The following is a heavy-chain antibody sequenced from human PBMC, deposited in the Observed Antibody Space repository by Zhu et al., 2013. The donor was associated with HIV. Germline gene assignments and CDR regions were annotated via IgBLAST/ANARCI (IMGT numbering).Heavy chain of an antibody. D-gene: IGHD3-22*01. CDR1: GYTFTGYY. CDR3: ARADGYYDSSGYPLYFQH. Sequence: QVQLVQSGAEVKKPGASLKVSCKASGYTFTGYYMHWVRQAPGQGLEWMGIINPSGGSTSYAQKFQGRVTMTRDTSTSTVYMELSSLRSEDTAVYYCARADGYYDSSGYPLYFQHWGQGTLVTVSS. J-gene: IGHJ1*01. V-gene: IGHV1-46*01. CDR2: INPSGGST.